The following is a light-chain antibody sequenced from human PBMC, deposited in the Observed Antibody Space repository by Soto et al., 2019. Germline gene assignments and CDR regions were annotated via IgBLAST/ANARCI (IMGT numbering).Light chain of an antibody. Sequence: HSALTQPASVSGSPGQSITISCTGTSSDVGGYNYVSWYQQHPGKAPKLMIYEVSNRPSGVSNRFSGSKSGNTASLTISGFQAEDEADYYCSSYTSSSTLVVFGGGTKVTVL. CDR2: EVS. CDR3: SSYTSSSTLVV. J-gene: IGLJ2*01. V-gene: IGLV2-14*01. CDR1: SSDVGGYNY.